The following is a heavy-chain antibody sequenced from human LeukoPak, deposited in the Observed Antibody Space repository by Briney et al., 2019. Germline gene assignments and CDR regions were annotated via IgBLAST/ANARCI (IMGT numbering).Heavy chain of an antibody. V-gene: IGHV3-53*01. Sequence: GGSLRLSCAASGFTVSSNYMSWVRQAPGTGLEWVSIIYDGGSTYYADSVKGHFTISRDNSKNTLYLQMNSLRVEDTAVYYCARTAVTPGSSDAFDIWGQGTMVTVSS. J-gene: IGHJ3*02. CDR1: GFTVSSNY. CDR3: ARTAVTPGSSDAFDI. CDR2: IYDGGST. D-gene: IGHD4-17*01.